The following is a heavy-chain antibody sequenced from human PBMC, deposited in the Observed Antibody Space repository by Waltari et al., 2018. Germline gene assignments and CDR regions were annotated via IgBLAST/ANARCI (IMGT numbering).Heavy chain of an antibody. CDR3: ARDLVATPP. D-gene: IGHD2-21*02. CDR2: IQQNGSEK. J-gene: IGHJ5*02. CDR1: GFTFSRSW. Sequence: EVQLVESGGDLVQPGGSLRLSCAASGFTFSRSWMTWVRQAPGKGLEWVGNIQQNGSEKCYADSVRCRFTISRDNAMNSLYLQMNSLRVEDTAVYYCARDLVATPPWGQGTLVTVSS. V-gene: IGHV3-7*01.